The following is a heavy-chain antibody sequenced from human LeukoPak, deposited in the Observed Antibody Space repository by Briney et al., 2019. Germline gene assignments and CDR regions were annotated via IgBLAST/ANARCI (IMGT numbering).Heavy chain of an antibody. V-gene: IGHV4-38-2*01. CDR3: ARGGILDIVVVPDDGLGVPLDFFDY. CDR1: GYSISSGYS. CDR2: IYHSGST. D-gene: IGHD2-2*01. Sequence: SETLSLTCAVSGYSISSGYSWGWIRQPPGKGLEWIGSIYHSGSTYYNPSLKSRVTISVDTSKNQFSLKLSSVTAADTAVYYCARGGILDIVVVPDDGLGVPLDFFDYWVQGTLVTVSS. J-gene: IGHJ4*02.